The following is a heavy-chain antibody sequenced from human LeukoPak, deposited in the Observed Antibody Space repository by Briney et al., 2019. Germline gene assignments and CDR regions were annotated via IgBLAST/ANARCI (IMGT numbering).Heavy chain of an antibody. J-gene: IGHJ6*02. CDR2: IYYSGST. CDR3: ARSGGIAAAGAYYYYYYGMDV. Sequence: SETLSLTCTVSGGSISSYYWSWIRQPPGQGLEWIGYIYYSGSTNYDPSLKSRVTISVDTSKNQFSLKLSSVTAADTAVYYCARSGGIAAAGAYYYYYYGMDVWGQGTTVTVSS. V-gene: IGHV4-59*01. D-gene: IGHD6-13*01. CDR1: GGSISSYY.